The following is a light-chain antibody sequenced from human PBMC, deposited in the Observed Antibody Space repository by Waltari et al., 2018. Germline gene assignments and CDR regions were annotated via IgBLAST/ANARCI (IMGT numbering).Light chain of an antibody. Sequence: QSVLTQPPSASGTPGQRVTIPCSGSSSNIGRNPVYWYQPLQGMAPQLLTYRNNQRPSGVPDRFSGSKSGTSASLAISGLRSEDEAHYYCAAWDDSLEEVFGGGTKLTVL. CDR2: RNN. J-gene: IGLJ2*01. CDR1: SSNIGRNP. CDR3: AAWDDSLEEV. V-gene: IGLV1-47*01.